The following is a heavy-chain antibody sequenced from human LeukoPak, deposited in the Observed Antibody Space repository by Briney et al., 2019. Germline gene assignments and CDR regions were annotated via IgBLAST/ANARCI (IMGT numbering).Heavy chain of an antibody. J-gene: IGHJ4*02. Sequence: PSESLSLTCTVSGGSISSGGYYWSWIRQPPGKGLEWIGYIYHSGSTYYNPSLKSRVTISVDRPKNQFSLKLSSVTAADTAVYYCAKGYSSSWHVRWGQGTLVTVSS. V-gene: IGHV4-30-2*01. CDR3: AKGYSSSWHVR. D-gene: IGHD6-13*01. CDR1: GGSISSGGYY. CDR2: IYHSGST.